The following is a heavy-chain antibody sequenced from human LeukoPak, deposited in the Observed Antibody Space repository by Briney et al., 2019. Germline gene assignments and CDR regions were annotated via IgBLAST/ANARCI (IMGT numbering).Heavy chain of an antibody. V-gene: IGHV4-59*11. CDR2: IYYSGST. CDR3: ARAHHSRYCSGGSCYYWFDP. Sequence: SETLSLTCTVSGGSISSHYWSWIRQPPGKGLEWIGYIYYSGSTNYNPSLKSRVTISVDTSKNQFSLKLSSVTAADTAVYYCARAHHSRYCSGGSCYYWFDPWGQEPWSPSPQ. D-gene: IGHD2-15*01. J-gene: IGHJ5*02. CDR1: GGSISSHY.